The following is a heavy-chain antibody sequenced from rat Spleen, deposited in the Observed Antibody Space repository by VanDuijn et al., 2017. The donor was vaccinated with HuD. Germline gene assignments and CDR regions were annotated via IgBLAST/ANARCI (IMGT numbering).Heavy chain of an antibody. CDR1: GFSLTSYH. CDR2: IWSGGST. V-gene: IGHV2-15*01. J-gene: IGHJ2*01. D-gene: IGHD1-9*01. Sequence: QVQLRESGPGLVQPSQTLSLTCTVSGFSLTSYHVTWVRQPPGKGLEWIGAIWSGGSTDYNSALKSRLSISRDTSKSQVFLKMNSLQTEDTATYYCARDRGLYYGYKNFDYWGQGVMVTVSS. CDR3: ARDRGLYYGYKNFDY.